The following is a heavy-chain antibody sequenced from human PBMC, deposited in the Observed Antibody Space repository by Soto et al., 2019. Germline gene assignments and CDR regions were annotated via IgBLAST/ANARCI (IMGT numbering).Heavy chain of an antibody. V-gene: IGHV3-9*01. D-gene: IGHD6-6*01. CDR3: AKAYSGSGGPFDY. Sequence: GGSLRLSCAASGFRFEDYAMHWVRQAPGKGLEWVSGISWNSGSIGYADSVKGRFTISRDNAKNPLYLQMNSLRPEDTALYYCAKAYSGSGGPFDYWGQGILVTVSS. J-gene: IGHJ4*02. CDR2: ISWNSGSI. CDR1: GFRFEDYA.